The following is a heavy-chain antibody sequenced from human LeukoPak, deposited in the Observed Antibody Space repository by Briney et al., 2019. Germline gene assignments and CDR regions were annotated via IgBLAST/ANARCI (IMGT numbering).Heavy chain of an antibody. Sequence: ASETLSLTCTVSGGSISSYYWNWIRQPPGKGLEWIGYIYYGGSTTYNPSLKSGFTISVKTSKNHFLLKLMTVLAADSTAFYCARGERYSSGWPYFDYWGQGTLVTVSS. CDR3: ARGERYSSGWPYFDY. J-gene: IGHJ4*02. CDR1: GGSISSYY. V-gene: IGHV4-59*01. D-gene: IGHD6-19*01. CDR2: IYYGGST.